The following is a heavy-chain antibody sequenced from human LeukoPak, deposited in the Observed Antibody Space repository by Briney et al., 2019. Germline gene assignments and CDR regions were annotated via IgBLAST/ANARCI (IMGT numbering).Heavy chain of an antibody. CDR2: ISYDGSNK. CDR3: AGIAVAGTRGFDY. J-gene: IGHJ4*02. D-gene: IGHD6-19*01. CDR1: GFTFDDYA. Sequence: PGGSLRLSCAASGFTFDDYAMHWVRHAPGKGLEWVAVISYDGSNKYYADSVKGRFTISRDNSKDTLYLQMNSLRAEDTAVYYCAGIAVAGTRGFDYWGQGTLVTVSS. V-gene: IGHV3-30*03.